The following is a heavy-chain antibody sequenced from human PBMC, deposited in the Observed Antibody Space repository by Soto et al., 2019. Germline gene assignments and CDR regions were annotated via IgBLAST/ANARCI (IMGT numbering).Heavy chain of an antibody. CDR1: GYTFISYG. J-gene: IGHJ6*02. V-gene: IGHV1-18*01. Sequence: GASVKVSCKASGYTFISYGTSWVRQAPGQGLEWMGWISAYNGDTNYAQKFQDRVTMTTDTSTSTAYMELRSLRSDDTAVYYCARGGGARSKDIGLLYYGMDVWG. D-gene: IGHD2-8*01. CDR2: ISAYNGDT. CDR3: ARGGGARSKDIGLLYYGMDV.